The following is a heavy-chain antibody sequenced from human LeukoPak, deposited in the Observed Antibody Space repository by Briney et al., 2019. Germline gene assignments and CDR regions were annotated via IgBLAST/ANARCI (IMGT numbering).Heavy chain of an antibody. V-gene: IGHV3-23*01. CDR2: ISGSGGST. Sequence: GGSLRLSCAASGFTFSSYGMSWVRRAPGKGLEWVSSISGSGGSTYYADSVKGRFAISRDNSKNTLFLQMNGLRAEDTAVYYCAKTMGYYYIDVWGKGTTVTVSS. CDR1: GFTFSSYG. J-gene: IGHJ6*03. CDR3: AKTMGYYYIDV.